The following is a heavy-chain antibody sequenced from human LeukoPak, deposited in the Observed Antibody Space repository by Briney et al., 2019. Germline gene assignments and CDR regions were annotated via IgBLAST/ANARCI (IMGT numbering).Heavy chain of an antibody. D-gene: IGHD6-13*01. V-gene: IGHV3-53*01. J-gene: IGHJ3*02. Sequence: GGSLRLSCAASGFTVSSNYMSWVRQAPGKGVEWGSVIYSGGSKYYSESVKGRFTISRDNSKNTLYLQMNSLRAEDTAVYYCAGPGIAAAGGDAFDIWGQGTMVTVSS. CDR1: GFTVSSNY. CDR3: AGPGIAAAGGDAFDI. CDR2: IYSGGSK.